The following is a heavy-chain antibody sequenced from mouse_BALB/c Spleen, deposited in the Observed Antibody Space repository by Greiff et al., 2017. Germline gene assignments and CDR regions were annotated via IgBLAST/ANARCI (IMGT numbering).Heavy chain of an antibody. Sequence: VKLVESGAELAKPGASVKMSCKASGYTFTSYWMHWVKQRPGQGLEWIGYINPSTGYTEYNQKFKDKATLTADKSSSTAYMQLSSLTSEDSAVYYCARSGNWDWFAYWGQGTLVTVSA. CDR3: ARSGNWDWFAY. CDR1: GYTFTSYW. CDR2: INPSTGYT. D-gene: IGHD4-1*01. V-gene: IGHV1-7*01. J-gene: IGHJ3*01.